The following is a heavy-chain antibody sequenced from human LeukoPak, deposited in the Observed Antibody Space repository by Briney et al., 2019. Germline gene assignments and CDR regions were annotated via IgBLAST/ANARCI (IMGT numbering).Heavy chain of an antibody. CDR1: GFTLTELY. CDR2: FDPRDGEA. V-gene: IGHV1-24*01. CDR3: ATIPIRLGELSFPPSFDY. J-gene: IGHJ4*02. Sequence: ASVKVSCKVSGFTLTELYMHWVRQAPGKGLEWMGGFDPRDGEAICGQNFQRRVTMTEDTSTHTAYMELSSLRSEDTAVYYCATIPIRLGELSFPPSFDYWGQGTLVTVSS. D-gene: IGHD3-16*02.